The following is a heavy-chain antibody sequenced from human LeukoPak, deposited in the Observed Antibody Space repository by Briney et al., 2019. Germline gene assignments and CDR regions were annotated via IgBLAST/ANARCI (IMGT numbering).Heavy chain of an antibody. CDR2: IIPIFGTA. Sequence: SVKVSCKASGGTFSSYAISWVRQAPGQGLEWMGGIIPIFGTANYVQKFQGRVTITADKSTSTAYMELSSLRSEDTAVYYCARRPSIRYFDNYYFDYWGQGTLVTVSS. V-gene: IGHV1-69*06. D-gene: IGHD3-9*01. CDR3: ARRPSIRYFDNYYFDY. CDR1: GGTFSSYA. J-gene: IGHJ4*02.